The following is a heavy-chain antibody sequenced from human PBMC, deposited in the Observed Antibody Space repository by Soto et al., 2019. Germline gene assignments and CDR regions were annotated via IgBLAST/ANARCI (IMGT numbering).Heavy chain of an antibody. D-gene: IGHD2-2*01. CDR2: IGESGTPT. CDR1: GFTFSSYA. Sequence: PGGSLRLSCAASGFTFSSYAMKWVRQAPGKGLEWVSLIGESGTPTYYADSVKGRFTISRDNSGNTLFLEMYSLRAEDTAFYYCARYIPGVRYYGMDVWGQGTTVTVSS. CDR3: ARYIPGVRYYGMDV. J-gene: IGHJ6*02. V-gene: IGHV3-23*01.